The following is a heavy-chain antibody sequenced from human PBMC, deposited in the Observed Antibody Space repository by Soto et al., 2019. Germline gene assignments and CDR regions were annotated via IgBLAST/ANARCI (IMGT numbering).Heavy chain of an antibody. CDR3: AKDIRGYSYGPPGTEGGYGMDV. J-gene: IGHJ6*02. D-gene: IGHD5-18*01. CDR1: GFTFDDYA. V-gene: IGHV3-9*01. CDR2: ISWNSGSI. Sequence: PGGSLRLSCAASGFTFDDYAMHWVRQAPGKGLEWVSGISWNSGSIGYADSVKGRFTISRDNAKNSLYLQMNSLRAEDTALYYCAKDIRGYSYGPPGTEGGYGMDVWGQGITVTVSS.